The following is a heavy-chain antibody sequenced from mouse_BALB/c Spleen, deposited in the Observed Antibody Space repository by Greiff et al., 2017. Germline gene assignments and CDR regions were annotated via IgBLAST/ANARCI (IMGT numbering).Heavy chain of an antibody. CDR1: GFTFSSFG. CDR3: ARWSSAYAMDY. D-gene: IGHD3-1*01. V-gene: IGHV5-17*02. CDR2: ISSGSSTI. J-gene: IGHJ4*01. Sequence: EGKLMESGGGLVQPGGSRKLSCAASGFTFSSFGMHWVRQAPEKGLEWVAYISSGSSTIYYADTVKGRFTISRDNPKNTLFLQMTSLRSEDTAMYYCARWSSAYAMDYWGQGTSVTVSS.